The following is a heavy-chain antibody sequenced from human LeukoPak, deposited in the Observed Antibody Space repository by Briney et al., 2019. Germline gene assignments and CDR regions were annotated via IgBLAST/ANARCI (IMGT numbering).Heavy chain of an antibody. D-gene: IGHD2-2*01. CDR1: GGSISSCAYY. V-gene: IGHV4-30-4*01. J-gene: IGHJ6*02. CDR2: ICYSGST. CDR3: ARATYQPRYYYYGMDV. Sequence: SETLSVTCNVSGGSISSCAYYWRWMRQPPGKGLEWIGYICYSGSTYYNQFLKSRVTISVDTSKNQFSLKLSSVTAADTAVYYCARATYQPRYYYYGMDVWGQGTTVTVSS.